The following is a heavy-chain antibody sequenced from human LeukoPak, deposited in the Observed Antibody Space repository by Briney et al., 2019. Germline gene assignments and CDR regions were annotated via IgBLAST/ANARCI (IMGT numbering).Heavy chain of an antibody. CDR3: ASRSLLLFGGIQFDP. CDR2: IYYSGGT. J-gene: IGHJ5*02. CDR1: GGSISSGGYY. V-gene: IGHV4-31*03. Sequence: SETLSLTCTVSGGSISSGGYYWSWIRQHPGKGLEWIGYIYYSGGTYYNPSLKSRVTISVDTSKNQFSLKLSSVTAADTAVYYCASRSLLLFGGIQFDPWGQGTLVTVSS. D-gene: IGHD3-10*01.